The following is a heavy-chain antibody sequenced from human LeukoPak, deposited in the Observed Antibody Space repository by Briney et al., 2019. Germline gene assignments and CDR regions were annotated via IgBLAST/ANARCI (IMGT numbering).Heavy chain of an antibody. CDR1: GYTFSGYY. CDR3: ARDGAAVMVEFDF. V-gene: IGHV1-2*02. D-gene: IGHD6-25*01. Sequence: ASVKVSCKASGYTFSGYYMYWVRQAPGQGLECMGWINPKSGGTQYAQKFQGRVSMTRDTSISTAYMELTGLTSDDTAVYYCARDGAAVMVEFDFWGQGTLVTVSS. CDR2: INPKSGGT. J-gene: IGHJ4*02.